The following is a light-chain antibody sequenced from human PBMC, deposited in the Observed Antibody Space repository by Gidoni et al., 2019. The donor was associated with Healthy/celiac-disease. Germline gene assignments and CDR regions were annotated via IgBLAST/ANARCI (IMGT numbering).Light chain of an antibody. Sequence: EIVLTPSPATLSLSTGETATLSCRASQSVSSYLALYQQKPGQAPTLLIYDASNRATGSPARFSGSSCGTTVTITISSLEPEDVAVYYYQQRSNWPPCTFGQGTRLEIK. J-gene: IGKJ5*01. CDR3: QQRSNWPPCT. CDR1: QSVSSY. V-gene: IGKV3-11*01. CDR2: DAS.